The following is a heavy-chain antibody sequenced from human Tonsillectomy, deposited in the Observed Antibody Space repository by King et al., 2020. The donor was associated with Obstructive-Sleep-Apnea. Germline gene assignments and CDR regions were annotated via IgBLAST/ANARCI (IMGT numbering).Heavy chain of an antibody. CDR1: GGSISIYY. CDR2: IYYSGST. Sequence: QLQESGPGLVKPSETLSLTCTVSGGSISIYYWSWIRQPPGKGLEWIGYIYYSGSTNYNPSLKGRVTISVDTSKNQFSLKLSSVTAADTAVYYCARGYCSSTSCWADAFDIWGQGTMVTVSS. V-gene: IGHV4-59*01. J-gene: IGHJ3*02. CDR3: ARGYCSSTSCWADAFDI. D-gene: IGHD2-2*01.